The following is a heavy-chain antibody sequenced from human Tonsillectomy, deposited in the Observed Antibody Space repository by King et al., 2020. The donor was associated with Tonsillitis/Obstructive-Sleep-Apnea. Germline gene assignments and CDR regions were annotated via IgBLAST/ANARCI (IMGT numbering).Heavy chain of an antibody. CDR3: AKGGYDTLAGYPTYFDY. D-gene: IGHD3-9*01. CDR2: VSGMGGSR. CDR1: GITFSSYA. V-gene: IGHV3-23*04. J-gene: IGHJ4*02. Sequence: VQLVESGGGLVQPGGSLRLSCAASGITFSSYAMRWVRQAPGKGLEWVSAVSGMGGSRYYADSVKGRFTISRDNSRKTLFLQMNSLRVEDTAVYYCAKGGYDTLAGYPTYFDYWGQGTLVTVSS.